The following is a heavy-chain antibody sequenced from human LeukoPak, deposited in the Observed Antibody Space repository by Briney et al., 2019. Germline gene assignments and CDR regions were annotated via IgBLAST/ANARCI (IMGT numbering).Heavy chain of an antibody. Sequence: PGRSLRLSCAASGFTFSSYGMHWVRQAPGKGLEWVAVISYDGSNKYYADSVKGRFTISRDNSKNTLYLQMSSLRSEDTAVYYCASGYYDILTGYPKDFDYWGQGTLVTVSS. CDR2: ISYDGSNK. CDR1: GFTFSSYG. CDR3: ASGYYDILTGYPKDFDY. D-gene: IGHD3-9*01. J-gene: IGHJ4*02. V-gene: IGHV3-30*03.